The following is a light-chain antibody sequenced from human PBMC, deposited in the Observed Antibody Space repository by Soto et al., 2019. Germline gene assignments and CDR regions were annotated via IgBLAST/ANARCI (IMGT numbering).Light chain of an antibody. Sequence: DIQMTQSPSSLFASVGDSVTITCRASQTITTYLNWYRQKPRKAPKLLIYAASSLQSGVPSRFSGSGSETEFTLTISSLQPEDFATYFCQQIYSAPLTFGGGTKVEIK. CDR3: QQIYSAPLT. V-gene: IGKV1-39*01. J-gene: IGKJ4*01. CDR2: AAS. CDR1: QTITTY.